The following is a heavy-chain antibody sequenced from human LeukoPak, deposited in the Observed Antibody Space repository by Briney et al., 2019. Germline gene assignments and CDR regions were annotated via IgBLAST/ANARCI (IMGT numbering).Heavy chain of an antibody. V-gene: IGHV4-39*01. D-gene: IGHD3-3*01. CDR3: ARVVTRDAPQYYFDY. J-gene: IGHJ4*02. CDR2: IHHSGSS. Sequence: PSETLSLTCSVSGDSISSSNNYWAWIRQPPGKSLEWIGSIHHSGSSYYNPPLRSRVTISVDTSKNQFSLKLDSVTAADTAVYYCARVVTRDAPQYYFDYWGQGTLVTVSS. CDR1: GDSISSSNNY.